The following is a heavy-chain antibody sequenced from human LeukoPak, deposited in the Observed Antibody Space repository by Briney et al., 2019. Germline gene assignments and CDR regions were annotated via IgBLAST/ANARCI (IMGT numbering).Heavy chain of an antibody. D-gene: IGHD6-19*01. CDR3: ARENPDIAVAGTFDY. J-gene: IGHJ4*02. CDR1: GFTFSSYG. V-gene: IGHV3-30*03. Sequence: GRSLRLSCAASGFTFSSYGMHWVCQAPGKGLEWVAVISYDGSNKYYADSVKGRFTISRDNSKNTLYLQMNSLRAEDTAVYYCARENPDIAVAGTFDYWGQGTLVTVSS. CDR2: ISYDGSNK.